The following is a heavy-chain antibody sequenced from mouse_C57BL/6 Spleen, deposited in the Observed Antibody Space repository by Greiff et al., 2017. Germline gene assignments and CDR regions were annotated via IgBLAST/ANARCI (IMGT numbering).Heavy chain of an antibody. CDR2: INPSTGGT. CDR3: ARGSPLYFDV. V-gene: IGHV1-42*01. J-gene: IGHJ1*03. CDR1: GYSFTGYY. Sequence: VQLQQSGPELVKPGASVKISCKASGYSFTGYYMNWVKQSPEKSLEWIGEINPSTGGTTYNQKFKAKVTLTVDKSSSTAYMQLKSLTSEDSAVYYCARGSPLYFDVWGTGTTVTVSS.